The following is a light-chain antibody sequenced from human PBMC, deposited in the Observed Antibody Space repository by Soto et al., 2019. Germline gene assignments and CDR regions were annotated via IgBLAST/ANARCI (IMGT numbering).Light chain of an antibody. CDR2: EVT. Sequence: QSALTQPPSAPGSPGQSVTISCTGTSSDVGAYNYVSWYQQHPGKAPKLMIYEVTKRPSGVPDRFSGPKSGNTASLTVSGLQAEDEADYDCVSFGGSSVFGTVTKLTVL. CDR3: VSFGGSSV. CDR1: SSDVGAYNY. V-gene: IGLV2-8*01. J-gene: IGLJ1*01.